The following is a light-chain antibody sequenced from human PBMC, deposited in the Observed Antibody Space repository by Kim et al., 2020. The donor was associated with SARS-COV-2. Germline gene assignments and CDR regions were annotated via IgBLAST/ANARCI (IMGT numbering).Light chain of an antibody. CDR1: TLSNTY. CDR2: QDN. V-gene: IGLV3-25*03. CDR3: QSADSTDTYVL. J-gene: IGLJ2*01. Sequence: SYELTQPPSVSVSPGQTARITCSGNTLSNTYSYWYRKKPGLAPVLIIYQDNQRPSGIPGRFSGSSSGTTATLTIREAQAEDEGDYFCQSADSTDTYVLFG.